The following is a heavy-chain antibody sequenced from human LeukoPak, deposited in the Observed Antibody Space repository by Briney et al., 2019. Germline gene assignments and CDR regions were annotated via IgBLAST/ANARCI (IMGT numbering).Heavy chain of an antibody. CDR3: AKGSSGWPYYFDH. J-gene: IGHJ4*02. CDR2: LGSGGEST. CDR1: GFTFSNSA. V-gene: IGHV3-23*01. D-gene: IGHD6-19*01. Sequence: GGSLRLSCAASGFTFSNSAMSWVRQAPGKGLEWVAALGSGGESTYYADSVKGRFTLSRDNSSNTFYLEMNTLRADDTAAYYCAKGSSGWPYYFDHWGQGTLVSVSS.